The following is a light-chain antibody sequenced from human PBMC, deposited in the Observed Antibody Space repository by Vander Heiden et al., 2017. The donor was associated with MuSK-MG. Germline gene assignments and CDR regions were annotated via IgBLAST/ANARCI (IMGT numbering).Light chain of an antibody. Sequence: DIQMTQSPSSLSASVGDRVTITCRASQGISNSLAWYQQKPGKAPKLLLYAASRLESGVPSRFSGSGSGTDYTLTISSLQPEDFATYYCQQYDSNPSITFGQGTRLEIK. CDR1: QGISNS. J-gene: IGKJ5*01. CDR2: AAS. V-gene: IGKV1-NL1*01. CDR3: QQYDSNPSIT.